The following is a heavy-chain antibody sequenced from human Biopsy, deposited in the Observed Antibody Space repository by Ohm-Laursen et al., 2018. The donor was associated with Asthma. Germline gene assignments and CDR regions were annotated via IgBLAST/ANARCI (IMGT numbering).Heavy chain of an antibody. CDR3: ARKAGPCISRTCYSLDF. D-gene: IGHD2-2*01. CDR2: INSVFGTT. V-gene: IGHV1-69*01. CDR1: GGTFNTYV. J-gene: IGHJ4*02. Sequence: GSSVKVSCKSLGGTFNTYVIGWVRQAPGQVLEWMGGINSVFGTTTYPQKFQDRVTITADDSTSTVYMELSSLRSEDTAVYYCARKAGPCISRTCYSLDFWGQGTLVTVSS.